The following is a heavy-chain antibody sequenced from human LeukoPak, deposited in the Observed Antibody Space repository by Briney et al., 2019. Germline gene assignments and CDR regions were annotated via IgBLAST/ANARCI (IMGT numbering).Heavy chain of an antibody. Sequence: GGSLRLSCAASGFTFSSHAMSWVRQAPGKGLEWVSAISGSGGSTYYADSVKGRFTISRDNSKNTLYLQMNSLRAEDTAVYYCAKEAFLYYDSSGYYFDYWGQGTLVTVSS. CDR1: GFTFSSHA. D-gene: IGHD3-22*01. J-gene: IGHJ4*02. V-gene: IGHV3-23*01. CDR2: ISGSGGST. CDR3: AKEAFLYYDSSGYYFDY.